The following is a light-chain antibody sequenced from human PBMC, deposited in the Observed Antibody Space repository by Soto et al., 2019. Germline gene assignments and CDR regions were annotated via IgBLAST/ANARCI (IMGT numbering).Light chain of an antibody. CDR3: AAWDDSLNAYV. J-gene: IGLJ1*01. CDR2: SNN. V-gene: IGLV1-44*01. CDR1: GSNIGGNT. Sequence: QSVLTQPPSASGTPGQRVTISCSGGGSNIGGNTVNWYQQLPGAAPNHLIYSNNQRPSGVPDRFSGSKTGTSASLAISGLQSEDEADYYCAAWDDSLNAYVFGTGTKLTVL.